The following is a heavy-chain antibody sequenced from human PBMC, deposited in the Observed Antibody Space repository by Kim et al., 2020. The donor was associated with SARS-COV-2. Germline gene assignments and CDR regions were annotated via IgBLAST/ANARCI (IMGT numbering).Heavy chain of an antibody. D-gene: IGHD4-17*01. CDR2: TYYRSKWYN. V-gene: IGHV6-1*01. CDR3: ARAETNDYGVILSHDY. CDR1: GDSVSSNSAA. J-gene: IGHJ4*02. Sequence: SQTLSLTCAIFGDSVSSNSAAWNWIRQSPSRGLEWLGRTYYRSKWYNDYAVSVKSRITINPDTSKNQFSLQLNSVTPEDTAVYYCARAETNDYGVILSHDYWGQGTLVTVSS.